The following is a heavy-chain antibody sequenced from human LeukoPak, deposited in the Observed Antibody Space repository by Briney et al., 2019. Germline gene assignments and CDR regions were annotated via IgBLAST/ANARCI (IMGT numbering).Heavy chain of an antibody. CDR3: ARGYGDY. CDR1: GYTFTGYY. D-gene: IGHD4-17*01. Sequence: ASVKVSCKASGYTFTGYYMHWVRQAPGQGLEWMGWMNPNSGNTGYAQKFQGRVTMTRNTSISTAYMELSSLRSEDTAVYYCARGYGDYWGQGTLVTVSS. V-gene: IGHV1-8*02. CDR2: MNPNSGNT. J-gene: IGHJ4*02.